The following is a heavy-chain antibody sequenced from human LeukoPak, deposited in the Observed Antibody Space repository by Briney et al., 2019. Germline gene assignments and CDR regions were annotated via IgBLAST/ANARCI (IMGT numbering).Heavy chain of an antibody. V-gene: IGHV4-4*07. D-gene: IGHD2-21*01. Sequence: SETLSLTCTVSGGPISSYYWSWIRQPAGKGLEWIGRIYTSGSTNYNPSLKSRVTMSVDTSKNQFSLKLSSVTAADTAVYYCARGGLVVVIAPSDAFDIWGQGTMVTVSS. CDR2: IYTSGST. J-gene: IGHJ3*02. CDR1: GGPISSYY. CDR3: ARGGLVVVIAPSDAFDI.